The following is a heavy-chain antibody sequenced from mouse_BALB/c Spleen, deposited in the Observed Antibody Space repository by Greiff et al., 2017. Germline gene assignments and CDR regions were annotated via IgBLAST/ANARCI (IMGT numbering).Heavy chain of an antibody. CDR3: ASYYGSSPYFDY. D-gene: IGHD1-1*01. V-gene: IGHV14-3*02. CDR2: IDPANGNT. J-gene: IGHJ2*01. Sequence: EVKLEESGAELVKPGASVKLSCTASGFNIKDTYMHWVKQRPEQGLEWIGRIDPANGNTKYDPKFQGKATITADTSSNTAYLQLSSLTSEDTAVYYCASYYGSSPYFDYWGQGTTLTVSS. CDR1: GFNIKDTY.